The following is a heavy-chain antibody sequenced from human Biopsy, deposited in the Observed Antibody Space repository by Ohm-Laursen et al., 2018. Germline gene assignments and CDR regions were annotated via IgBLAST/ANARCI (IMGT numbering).Heavy chain of an antibody. D-gene: IGHD1-26*01. CDR3: ARDALGGGSYRFFY. V-gene: IGHV1-69*13. CDR1: GYTFTTYN. J-gene: IGHJ4*02. Sequence: SVKVSCKASGYTFTTYNISWVRQAPGQGLEWMGGIIPIFGTANYAQKFQGRVTITADESTSTAYMELSSLRSDDTAVYYCARDALGGGSYRFFYWGQGSLVTVSS. CDR2: IIPIFGTA.